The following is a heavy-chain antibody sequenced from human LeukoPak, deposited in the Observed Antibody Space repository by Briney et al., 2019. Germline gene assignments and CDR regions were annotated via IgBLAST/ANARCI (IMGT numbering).Heavy chain of an antibody. Sequence: GGSLRLSCAASGFIFNTYGMHWVRQAPGKGLEWVAVIWYDGSNKYYADSVNGRFTISRDNSKNTLYLQMDSLRAEDTALYYCAREALGYRGYDPDYFDSWGQGTLVIVSS. J-gene: IGHJ4*02. D-gene: IGHD5-12*01. CDR3: AREALGYRGYDPDYFDS. CDR2: IWYDGSNK. V-gene: IGHV3-33*01. CDR1: GFIFNTYG.